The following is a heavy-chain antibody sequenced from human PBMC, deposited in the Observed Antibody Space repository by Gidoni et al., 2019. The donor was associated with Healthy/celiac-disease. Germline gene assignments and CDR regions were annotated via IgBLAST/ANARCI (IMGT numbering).Heavy chain of an antibody. CDR3: AKVGHYYDSSGYYF. Sequence: EVQLLESGGGLVQPGGSLRLSCAASGFTFSSHAMSWVRQAPGKGLGWVSAISGRGGSTYYADSVKGRFTISRDNSKNTLYLQMNSLRAEDTAVYYCAKVGHYYDSSGYYFWGQGTLVTVSS. D-gene: IGHD3-22*01. J-gene: IGHJ4*02. CDR1: GFTFSSHA. V-gene: IGHV3-23*01. CDR2: ISGRGGST.